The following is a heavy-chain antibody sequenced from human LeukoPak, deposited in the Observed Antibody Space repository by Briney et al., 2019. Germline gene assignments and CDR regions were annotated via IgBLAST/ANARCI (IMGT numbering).Heavy chain of an antibody. CDR1: GFTFGDYA. CDR2: IRSKGYGGTT. V-gene: IGHV3-49*04. CDR3: TRDGVVAAPPAHYYYMDV. D-gene: IGHD2-15*01. J-gene: IGHJ6*03. Sequence: GGSLRLSCTASGFTFGDYAMSWVRQAPGKGLEWVGFIRSKGYGGTTKYAASVKGRFTISRDDSKSMAYLQMNSLKTEDTAIYYCTRDGVVAAPPAHYYYMDVWGKGTTVTISS.